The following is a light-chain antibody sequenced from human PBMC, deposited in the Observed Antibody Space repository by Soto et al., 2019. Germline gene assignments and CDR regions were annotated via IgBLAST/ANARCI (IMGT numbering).Light chain of an antibody. Sequence: DIQMTQSPSSLSASVGDRVTITCRASQSISSYLNWYQQKPGKAPKLLIYAASSLQSGVPSRFSGSGSGTDFTLTISSXXXXXXATYYCQQSYSTITCCQGTRLEIK. CDR2: AAS. J-gene: IGKJ5*01. CDR1: QSISSY. CDR3: QQSYSTIT. V-gene: IGKV1-39*01.